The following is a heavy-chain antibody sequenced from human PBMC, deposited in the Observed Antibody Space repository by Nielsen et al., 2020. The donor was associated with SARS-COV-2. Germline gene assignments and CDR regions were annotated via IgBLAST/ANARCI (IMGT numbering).Heavy chain of an antibody. CDR1: GRTINHGDVF. Sequence: SETLSLTCAVSGRTINHGDVFCIWVRQPPGTGLHWLGSVSSSGIISYNRLFPSGVALSLETSRNQIAMMLTSVTAADTAVYFCARLSRENSWSFDLWGRVTLVTVS. D-gene: IGHD2/OR15-2a*01. CDR3: ARLSRENSWSFDL. V-gene: IGHV4-30-4*07. J-gene: IGHJ2*01. CDR2: VSSSGII.